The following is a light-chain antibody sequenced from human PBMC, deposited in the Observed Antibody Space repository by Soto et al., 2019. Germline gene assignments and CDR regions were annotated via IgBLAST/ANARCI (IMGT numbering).Light chain of an antibody. J-gene: IGLJ1*01. Sequence: QSVLNQPASVSGSPGQSITISCTGTSSDVGGYNYVSWYQQHPGKAPKLIIYDVDNRPSGISSRFSGSKSGNTASLTISGLQAEDEADYYCSSFSYSSTPNYVFGTGTKVTVL. CDR3: SSFSYSSTPNYV. V-gene: IGLV2-14*01. CDR2: DVD. CDR1: SSDVGGYNY.